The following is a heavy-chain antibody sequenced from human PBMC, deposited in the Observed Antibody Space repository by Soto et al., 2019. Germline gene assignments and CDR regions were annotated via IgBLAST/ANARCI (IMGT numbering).Heavy chain of an antibody. CDR1: GFTFDDYA. CDR3: ATSRSFDY. D-gene: IGHD3-10*01. V-gene: IGHV3-7*01. Sequence: GGSLRLSCAASGFTFDDYAMHWVRQAPGKGLEWVANIKQDGSEQYYVDSVMGRFTISRDNAKNSLYLQMNSLRAEDTAVYYCATSRSFDYWGQGALVTVSS. CDR2: IKQDGSEQ. J-gene: IGHJ4*02.